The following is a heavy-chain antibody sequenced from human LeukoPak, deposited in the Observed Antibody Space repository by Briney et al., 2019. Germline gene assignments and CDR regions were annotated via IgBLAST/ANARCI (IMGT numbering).Heavy chain of an antibody. CDR3: ATSIPLLSGSYHHPPDY. J-gene: IGHJ4*02. V-gene: IGHV3-30-3*01. Sequence: PGGSLRLSCAASGFTFSSYAMHWVRRAPGKGLEWVAVISYDGSNKYYADSVKGRFTISRDNSKNTLYLQMNSLRSEDTAVYYCATSIPLLSGSYHHPPDYWGQGTLVTVSS. CDR2: ISYDGSNK. D-gene: IGHD1-26*01. CDR1: GFTFSSYA.